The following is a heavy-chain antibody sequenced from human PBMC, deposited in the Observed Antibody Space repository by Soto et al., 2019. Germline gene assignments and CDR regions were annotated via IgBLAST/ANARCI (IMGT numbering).Heavy chain of an antibody. CDR2: ILSDGSNK. V-gene: IGHV3-30-3*01. CDR1: GFTFSSYT. CDR3: ARDSGYNYGHPLAY. J-gene: IGHJ4*02. Sequence: GGSLRLSCAASGFTFSSYTMHWVRQAPGKGLEWVTLILSDGSNKYYADSVKGRFTISRDNSKNTLYLQLNSLRAEDTVMYYCARDSGYNYGHPLAYWGQGTLVTVSS. D-gene: IGHD5-18*01.